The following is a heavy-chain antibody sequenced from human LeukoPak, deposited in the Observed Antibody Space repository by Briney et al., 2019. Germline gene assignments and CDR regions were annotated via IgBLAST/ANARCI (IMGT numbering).Heavy chain of an antibody. CDR3: AMLRPVRGVIIKDRFDY. J-gene: IGHJ4*02. D-gene: IGHD3-10*01. CDR1: GGSISSGGYY. CDR2: INHSGST. Sequence: ASETLSLTCTVSGGSISSGGYYWSWIRQPPGKGLEWIGEINHSGSTNYNPSLKSRVIISVDTSKNQFSLNLYSVTAADTAVYYCAMLRPVRGVIIKDRFDYWGQGTLVTVSS. V-gene: IGHV4-39*07.